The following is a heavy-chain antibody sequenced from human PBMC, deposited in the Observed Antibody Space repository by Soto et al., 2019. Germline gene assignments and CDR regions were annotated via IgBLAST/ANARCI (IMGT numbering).Heavy chain of an antibody. CDR1: GGTFSSYA. Sequence: SSVKVSCKASGGTFSSYAISWVRQAPGQGLEWMGGIIPIFGTANYAQKFQGRVTITADESTSTAYMELSSLRSEDTAVYYCARGWSGRITIFGVVIRGYYYYGMDVWG. CDR3: ARGWSGRITIFGVVIRGYYYYGMDV. CDR2: IIPIFGTA. V-gene: IGHV1-69*13. J-gene: IGHJ6*02. D-gene: IGHD3-3*01.